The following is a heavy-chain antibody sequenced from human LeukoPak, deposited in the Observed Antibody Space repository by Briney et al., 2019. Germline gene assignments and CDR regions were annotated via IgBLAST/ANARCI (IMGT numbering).Heavy chain of an antibody. D-gene: IGHD2-15*01. CDR1: GGTFSSYA. Sequence: SVKVSCKASGGTFSSYAISWVRQAPGQGLEWMGGIIPIFGTANYAQKFQGRVTITADESTSTAYMELSSLRSEDTAVYYCARDKDCSGGSCPLGAFDIWGQGTMVTVSS. CDR3: ARDKDCSGGSCPLGAFDI. V-gene: IGHV1-69*13. J-gene: IGHJ3*02. CDR2: IIPIFGTA.